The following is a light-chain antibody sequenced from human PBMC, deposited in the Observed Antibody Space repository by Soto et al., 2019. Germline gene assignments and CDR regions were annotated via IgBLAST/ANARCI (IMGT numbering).Light chain of an antibody. Sequence: AIQLTQSPFSLSASVGDRVTITCRASQGISSYLAWYQQKPGKAPKLLIYVASTLQSGVPSRFSGSASGTDFTLTISSLQPEDFATYYCLQDYNYPRTFGQGTKVDIK. J-gene: IGKJ1*01. CDR2: VAS. CDR3: LQDYNYPRT. CDR1: QGISSY. V-gene: IGKV1-6*01.